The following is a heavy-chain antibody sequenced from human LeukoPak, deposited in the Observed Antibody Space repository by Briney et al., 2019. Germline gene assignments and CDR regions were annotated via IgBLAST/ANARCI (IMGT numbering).Heavy chain of an antibody. CDR1: GFTFSSYE. V-gene: IGHV3-48*03. CDR2: ISSSGSTI. J-gene: IGHJ4*02. CDR3: ARDPPTIIAAAGTVDY. D-gene: IGHD6-13*01. Sequence: PGGSLRLSCAASGFTFSSYEMNWVRQAPGKGLEWVSYISSSGSTIYYADSVKGRFTISRDNAKNSLYLQMNSLRAEDTAVYYCARDPPTIIAAAGTVDYWGQGTLVTVSS.